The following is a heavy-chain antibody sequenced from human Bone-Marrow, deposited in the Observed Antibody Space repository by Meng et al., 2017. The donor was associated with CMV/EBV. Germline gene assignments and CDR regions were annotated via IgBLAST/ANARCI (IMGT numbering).Heavy chain of an antibody. V-gene: IGHV3-7*01. CDR1: GLTFSSYW. J-gene: IGHJ4*02. CDR2: IKQDGSEK. CDR3: AREAGLGCSSTSCPRG. Sequence: ETLSLTCAASGLTFSSYWMSWVRQAPGKGLEWVANIKQDGSEKYYVDSVKGRFTISRDNAKNSLYLQMNSLRAEDTAVYYCAREAGLGCSSTSCPRGWGQGTLVTVSS. D-gene: IGHD2-2*01.